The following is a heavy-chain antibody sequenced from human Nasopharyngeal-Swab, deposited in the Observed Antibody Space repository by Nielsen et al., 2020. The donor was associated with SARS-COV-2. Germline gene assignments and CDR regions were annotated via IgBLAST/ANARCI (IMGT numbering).Heavy chain of an antibody. CDR2: ISFDGSKK. V-gene: IGHV3-30*03. D-gene: IGHD2/OR15-2a*01. Sequence: GESLKISCAASGFTFNSHGMHWVRQAPGKGLEWVAVISFDGSKKYYADSVKGRFTISRDSSKNTLYLQMNSLRAEDTAVYYCARDVGTRINYYYYGMDVWGQGTTVTVSS. CDR3: ARDVGTRINYYYYGMDV. CDR1: GFTFNSHG. J-gene: IGHJ6*02.